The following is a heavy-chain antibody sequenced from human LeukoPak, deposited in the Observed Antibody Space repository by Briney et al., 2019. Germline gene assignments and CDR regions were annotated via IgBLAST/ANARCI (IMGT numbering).Heavy chain of an antibody. D-gene: IGHD3-3*01. CDR3: ARAVLF. V-gene: IGHV4-38-2*01. CDR1: GYSIRSGYH. CDR2: IHYSGST. J-gene: IGHJ4*02. Sequence: PSETLSLTCAVSGYSIRSGYHWGWIRQPPGKGLEWIGSIHYSGSTYYNPSLKSRVTISVDTSKNQFSLKLTSLTAADTAVYYCARAVLFWGQGTLVTVSS.